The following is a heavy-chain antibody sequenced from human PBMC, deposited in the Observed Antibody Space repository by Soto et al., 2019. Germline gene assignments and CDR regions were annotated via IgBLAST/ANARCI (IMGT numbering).Heavy chain of an antibody. D-gene: IGHD1-1*01. J-gene: IGHJ4*02. CDR2: IIPRFGTT. V-gene: IGHV1-69*01. CDR1: GDTFSRYT. Sequence: QVQLVQSGAEVKKPGSSVRVSCTASGDTFSRYTVNWVRQAPRQGLEWMGGIIPRFGTTNYAPTLQGRVTITADESTNTVYMELSSLRSEDTALYFCARGRGLYNSGRSQLDYWGQGTLLTVSS. CDR3: ARGRGLYNSGRSQLDY.